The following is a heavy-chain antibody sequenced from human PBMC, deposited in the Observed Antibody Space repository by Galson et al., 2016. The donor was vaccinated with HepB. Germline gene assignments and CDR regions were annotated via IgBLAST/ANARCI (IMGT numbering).Heavy chain of an antibody. V-gene: IGHV4-61*10. D-gene: IGHD2-15*01. J-gene: IGHJ4*02. CDR3: AKDLWLRGYHYLDY. CDR2: IHVSGGG. CDR1: GGSLYTGTSY. Sequence: SETLSLTCSVSGGSLYTGTSYWSWVRQPAGRGPEWIGRIHVSGGGNYNPSLESRVTMSVDTSKNQFSLKLSSVTAADTAVYYCAKDLWLRGYHYLDYWGQGALVTVSS.